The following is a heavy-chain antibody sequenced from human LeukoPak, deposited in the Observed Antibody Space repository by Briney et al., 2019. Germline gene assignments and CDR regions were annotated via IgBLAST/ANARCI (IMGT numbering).Heavy chain of an antibody. CDR2: IYYSGST. J-gene: IGHJ4*02. CDR3: ARGPYSSGWYVSDY. V-gene: IGHV4-59*01. Sequence: SETLSLTCTVSGGSISSYYCSWIRQPPGKGLEWIGYIYYSGSTNYNPSLKSRVTISVDTSKNQFSLKLSSVTAADTAVYYCARGPYSSGWYVSDYWGQGTLVTVSS. D-gene: IGHD6-19*01. CDR1: GGSISSYY.